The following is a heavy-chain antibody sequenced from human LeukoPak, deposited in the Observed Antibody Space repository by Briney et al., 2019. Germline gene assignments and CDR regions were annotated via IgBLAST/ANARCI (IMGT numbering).Heavy chain of an antibody. J-gene: IGHJ4*02. CDR1: GGTFSSYA. D-gene: IGHD6-6*01. V-gene: IGHV1-69*13. CDR2: IIPIFGTA. CDR3: AREAARRISMDY. Sequence: ASVKVSCKASGGTFSSYAISWVRQAPGQGLEWMGGIIPIFGTANYAQKFQGRVTITADESTSTAYMELSSLRSEDTAVYYCAREAARRISMDYWGQGTLVTVSS.